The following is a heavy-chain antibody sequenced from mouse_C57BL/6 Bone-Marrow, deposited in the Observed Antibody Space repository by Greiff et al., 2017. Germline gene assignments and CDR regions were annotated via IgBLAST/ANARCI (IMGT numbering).Heavy chain of an antibody. CDR1: GYAFSRSW. Sequence: VKLMESGAELVKPGASVKISCKASGYAFSRSWMNWVKQRPGKGLEWIGQIFPGDGDTNYNGKFKGKATLTADKSSSTAYMQLSSLTSEDSAVSFGARGAYWGQGTLVTVSA. V-gene: IGHV1-80*01. CDR3: ARGAY. J-gene: IGHJ3*01. CDR2: IFPGDGDT.